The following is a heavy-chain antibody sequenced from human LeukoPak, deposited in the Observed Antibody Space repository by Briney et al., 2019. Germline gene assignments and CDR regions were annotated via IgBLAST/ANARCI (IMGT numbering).Heavy chain of an antibody. CDR1: GFTFSNAW. V-gene: IGHV3-15*01. CDR3: TTDYGDYGAFDY. Sequence: GGSLRLSCAASGFTFSNAWMTWVRQAPGKGPEWVGRIKSKTDGGTTDYAAPVKGRFTISRDDSKNTLYLQMNSLKTEDTAVYYCTTDYGDYGAFDYWGQGTLVTVSS. D-gene: IGHD4-17*01. CDR2: IKSKTDGGTT. J-gene: IGHJ4*02.